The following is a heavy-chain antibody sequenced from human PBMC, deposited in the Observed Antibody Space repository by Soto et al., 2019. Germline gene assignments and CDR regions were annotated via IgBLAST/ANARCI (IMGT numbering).Heavy chain of an antibody. CDR3: ARVNLWFGELLYSMDV. CDR2: IWYDGSNK. Sequence: PGGSLRLSCAASGFTFSSYGMHWVRQAPGKGLEWVAVIWYDGSNKYYADSVKGRFTISRDNSKNTLYLQMNSLRAEDTAVYYSARVNLWFGELLYSMDVWGQGTTVTVSS. V-gene: IGHV3-33*01. J-gene: IGHJ6*02. D-gene: IGHD3-10*01. CDR1: GFTFSSYG.